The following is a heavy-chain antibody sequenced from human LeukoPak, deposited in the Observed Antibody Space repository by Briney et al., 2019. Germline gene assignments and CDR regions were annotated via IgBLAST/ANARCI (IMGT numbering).Heavy chain of an antibody. Sequence: PGGSLRLSCAASGFTFSSYAMSWVRQAPGKGLEWVSGITGSGGSTNYADSVKGRFTISRDNSKNALFLQMSSLRVEDTAVYYCAKYYGSGSKSVNDYWGQGTLVTVSS. CDR2: ITGSGGST. V-gene: IGHV3-23*01. D-gene: IGHD3-10*01. CDR3: AKYYGSGSKSVNDY. CDR1: GFTFSSYA. J-gene: IGHJ4*02.